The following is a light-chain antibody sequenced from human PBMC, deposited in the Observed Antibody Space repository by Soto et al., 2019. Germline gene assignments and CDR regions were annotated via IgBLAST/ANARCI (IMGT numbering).Light chain of an antibody. J-gene: IGLJ2*01. CDR1: SSDVGGYNY. CDR3: SSFARSSTLV. V-gene: IGLV2-14*03. Sequence: QPVLTQPASVSASPGQSVSISCTGTSSDVGGYNYVSWYQHYPGKAPKLIIYDVSNRPSGISNRFSGSKSGNTASLTISGLQAEDEADYYCSSFARSSTLVFGGGTKVTVL. CDR2: DVS.